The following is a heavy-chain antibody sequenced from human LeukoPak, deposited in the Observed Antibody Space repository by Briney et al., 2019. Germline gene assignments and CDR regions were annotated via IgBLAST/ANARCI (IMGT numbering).Heavy chain of an antibody. CDR2: IYSGGST. Sequence: PGGSLRLSCAASGFTVSSNYMSWVRQAPGKGLEWVSVIYSGGSTYYADSVKGRFTIPRDNSKNTLYLQMNSLRAEDTAVYYCARTYFDWLAYFDYWGQGTLVTVPS. V-gene: IGHV3-66*01. CDR1: GFTVSSNY. J-gene: IGHJ4*02. CDR3: ARTYFDWLAYFDY. D-gene: IGHD3-9*01.